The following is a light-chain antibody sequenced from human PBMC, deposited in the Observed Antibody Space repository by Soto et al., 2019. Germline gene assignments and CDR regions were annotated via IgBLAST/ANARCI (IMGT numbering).Light chain of an antibody. CDR2: DAS. CDR3: QQRKSRLT. Sequence: DIVLTQSPATLSLSPGERATLSCRASQSVSTYLAWYQQKPGQAPRLLIYDASKRAPGIPARFSGSGSGTDFTRTISSLEPEDFAVYYCQQRKSRLTFGGGTKVEIK. CDR1: QSVSTY. V-gene: IGKV3-11*01. J-gene: IGKJ4*01.